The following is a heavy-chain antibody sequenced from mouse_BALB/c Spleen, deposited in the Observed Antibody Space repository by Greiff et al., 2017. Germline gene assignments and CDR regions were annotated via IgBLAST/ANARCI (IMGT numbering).Heavy chain of an antibody. CDR1: GFTFSSYG. CDR2: INSNGGST. Sequence: EVHLVESGGGLVQPGGSLKLSCAASGFTFSSYGMSWVRQTPDKRLELVATINSNGGSTYYPDSVKGRFTISRDNAKNTLYLQMSSLKSEDTAMYYCARGGYGSSYMFAYWGQGTLVTVSA. V-gene: IGHV5-6-3*01. J-gene: IGHJ3*01. D-gene: IGHD1-1*01. CDR3: ARGGYGSSYMFAY.